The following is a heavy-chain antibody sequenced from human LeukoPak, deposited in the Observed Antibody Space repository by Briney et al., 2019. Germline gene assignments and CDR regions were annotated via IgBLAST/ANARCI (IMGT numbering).Heavy chain of an antibody. J-gene: IGHJ4*02. CDR3: ASTPPDYYDSSGYLGY. V-gene: IGHV4-30-2*01. Sequence: PSQTLSLTCAVSGGSISSGGYSWSWIRQPPGKGLEWIGYIYHSGSTYYNPSLKSRVTISVDRSKNQFSLKLSSVTAADTAVYYCASTPPDYYDSSGYLGYWGQGTLVTVSS. D-gene: IGHD3-22*01. CDR2: IYHSGST. CDR1: GGSISSGGYS.